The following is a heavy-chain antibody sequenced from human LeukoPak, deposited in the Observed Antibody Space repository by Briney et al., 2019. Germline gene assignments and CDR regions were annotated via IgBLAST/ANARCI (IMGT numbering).Heavy chain of an antibody. CDR1: GSTFNTYA. J-gene: IGHJ4*02. Sequence: PGGSLRLSCAASGSTFNTYAMSWVRQAPGKGLVWVSRINSDGSSTNYADSVKGRFTISRDNAKNTLYLQMNSLRAEDTAVYYCASAIVTTRNAWDCWGQGALVTVSS. D-gene: IGHD5-12*01. V-gene: IGHV3-74*01. CDR3: ASAIVTTRNAWDC. CDR2: INSDGSST.